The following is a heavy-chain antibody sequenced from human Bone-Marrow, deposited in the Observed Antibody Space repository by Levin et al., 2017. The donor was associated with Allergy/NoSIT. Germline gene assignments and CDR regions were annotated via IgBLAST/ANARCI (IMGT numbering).Heavy chain of an antibody. CDR1: GFTFRNHG. V-gene: IGHV1-18*01. CDR3: ARDFSSGVFDH. CDR2: ISAANANT. D-gene: IGHD6-19*01. Sequence: GASVKVSCKASGFTFRNHGFTWVRQAPGRGLEWMGWISAANANTNYAQIFQGRVTITTDTSTSTVYLELRNLRSDDTAIYYCARDFSSGVFDHWGQGTLVTVSS. J-gene: IGHJ4*02.